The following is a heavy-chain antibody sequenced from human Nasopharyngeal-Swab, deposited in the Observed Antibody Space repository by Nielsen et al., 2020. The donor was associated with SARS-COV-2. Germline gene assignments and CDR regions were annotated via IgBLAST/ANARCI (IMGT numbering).Heavy chain of an antibody. J-gene: IGHJ4*02. CDR1: GFTFSSYA. V-gene: IGHV3-30*04. CDR3: ARVYSGSYWGHFDY. D-gene: IGHD1-26*01. Sequence: GESLKISCAASGFTFSSYAMHWVRQAPGKGLEWVAVISYDGSNKYYADSVKGRFTISRDNSKNTLYLQMNSLRAEDTAVYYCARVYSGSYWGHFDYWGRGTLVTVSS. CDR2: ISYDGSNK.